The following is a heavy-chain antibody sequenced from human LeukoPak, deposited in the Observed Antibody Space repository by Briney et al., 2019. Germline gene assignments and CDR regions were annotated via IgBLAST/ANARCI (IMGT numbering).Heavy chain of an antibody. CDR3: ARAPPYSSASWGYYGMDV. D-gene: IGHD6-6*01. Sequence: PGGSLRLSCAASGFTFSSYDMHWVRQTIGKGLEWVSSIGIAGDTYYPGSVKGRSTISRENAKNSLYLQMNSLRAGDTAVYYCARAPPYSSASWGYYGMDVWGQGTTVTVSS. J-gene: IGHJ6*02. CDR1: GFTFSSYD. CDR2: IGIAGDT. V-gene: IGHV3-13*01.